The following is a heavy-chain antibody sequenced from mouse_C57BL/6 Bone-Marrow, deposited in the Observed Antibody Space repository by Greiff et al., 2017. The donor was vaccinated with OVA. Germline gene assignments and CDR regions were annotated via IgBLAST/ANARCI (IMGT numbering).Heavy chain of an antibody. Sequence: VKVVESGPGLVAPSQSLSITCTVSGFSLTSYGVDWVRQPPGTGLEWLGVIWGGGSTNYNYALMSSLCISKDNPKSKVFLKMNSLQSDDTAMYYCARQEYDSSSFAYWGQGTLVTVSA. CDR2: IWGGGST. CDR3: ARQEYDSSSFAY. J-gene: IGHJ3*01. D-gene: IGHD1-1*01. CDR1: GFSLTSYG. V-gene: IGHV2-9*01.